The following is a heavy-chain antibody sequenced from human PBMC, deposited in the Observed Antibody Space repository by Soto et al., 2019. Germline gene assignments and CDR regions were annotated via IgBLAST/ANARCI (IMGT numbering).Heavy chain of an antibody. D-gene: IGHD4-17*01. CDR1: GYTFTSYD. CDR2: MNPNSGNT. J-gene: IGHJ1*01. Sequence: ASVKVSCKASGYTFTSYDINWVRQATGQGLEWMGWMNPNSGNTGYAQKFQGRVTMTRNTSISTAYMELSSLRSEDTAVYYCARRDHYYGDYEYFQHWGQGTLVTVSS. V-gene: IGHV1-8*01. CDR3: ARRDHYYGDYEYFQH.